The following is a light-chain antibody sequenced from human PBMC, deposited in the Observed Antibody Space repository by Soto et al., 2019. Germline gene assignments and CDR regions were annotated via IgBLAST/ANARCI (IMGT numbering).Light chain of an antibody. V-gene: IGKV1-5*03. Sequence: DFQMTQSPSTLSASVGDRVTITCRASQSIGTWLAWYQQKPGKAPKLLIYEAYKLESGVPSRFSGSGSGTEFTLTISSLQPDDCATYYCQRCNIYSVAFGQGTKVE. CDR1: QSIGTW. CDR3: QRCNIYSVA. J-gene: IGKJ1*01. CDR2: EAY.